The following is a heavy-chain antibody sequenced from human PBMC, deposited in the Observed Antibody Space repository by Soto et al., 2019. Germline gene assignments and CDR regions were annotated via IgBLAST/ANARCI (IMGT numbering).Heavy chain of an antibody. CDR1: VGSLSGYY. CDR3: ARTLRRQLVPCFFDY. J-gene: IGHJ4*02. V-gene: IGHV4-34*01. Sequence: PAETLSLSCAVYVGSLSGYYWSWSRQPPGKGLEWIGEINHSGSTNYNPSLKSRVTISVDTSKNQFSLKLSSVTAADTAVYYCARTLRRQLVPCFFDYWGQGTLVTVSS. CDR2: INHSGST. D-gene: IGHD6-6*01.